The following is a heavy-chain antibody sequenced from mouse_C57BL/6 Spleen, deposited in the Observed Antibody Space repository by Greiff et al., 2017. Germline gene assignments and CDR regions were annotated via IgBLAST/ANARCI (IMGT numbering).Heavy chain of an antibody. CDR1: GFTFSNSW. V-gene: IGHV6-3*01. J-gene: IGHJ4*01. Sequence: DVKLVESGGGLVQPGGSMKLSCVASGFTFSNSWMNWVRQSPEKGLEWVAQIRLKSDNYATHYAESVKGRLTISRDDSKSSVYLQMNNLRAEDTGIYYCTGSYYYGSSSYAMDYWGQGTSVTVSS. D-gene: IGHD1-1*01. CDR2: IRLKSDNYAT. CDR3: TGSYYYGSSSYAMDY.